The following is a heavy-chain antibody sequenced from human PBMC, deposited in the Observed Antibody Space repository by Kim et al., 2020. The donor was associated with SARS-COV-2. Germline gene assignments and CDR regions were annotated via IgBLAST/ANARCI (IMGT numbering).Heavy chain of an antibody. J-gene: IGHJ6*02. CDR1: GFTFSNYG. D-gene: IGHD6-19*01. V-gene: IGHV3-30*18. Sequence: GGSLRLSCAASGFTFSNYGMHWVRQAPGKGLEWVALMSYDGSNKYSADSVKGRFTVSRDNSKNTLYLQMNSLRAEDTAVYYCAKDRSVAGTRAQSYGMEVWGQGTTVTVSS. CDR2: MSYDGSNK. CDR3: AKDRSVAGTRAQSYGMEV.